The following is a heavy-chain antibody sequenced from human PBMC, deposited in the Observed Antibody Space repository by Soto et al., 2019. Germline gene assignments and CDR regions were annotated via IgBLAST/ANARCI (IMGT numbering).Heavy chain of an antibody. D-gene: IGHD6-6*01. V-gene: IGHV3-48*01. Sequence: GGSLRLSCAASGFTFSSYSMNWVRQAPGKGLEWISYIHRDDGTVYYADSVKGRFTISRDNAKNSLFLQMTSLRAEDTAVYYCAKVSGIAARQGVDYWGQGTPVTVSS. CDR2: IHRDDGTV. CDR1: GFTFSSYS. J-gene: IGHJ4*02. CDR3: AKVSGIAARQGVDY.